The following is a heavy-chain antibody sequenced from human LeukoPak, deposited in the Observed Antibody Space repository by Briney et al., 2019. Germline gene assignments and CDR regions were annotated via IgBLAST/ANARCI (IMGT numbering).Heavy chain of an antibody. J-gene: IGHJ4*02. CDR2: ISYDGSNK. CDR3: ARDRGSGWHTFDY. CDR1: GFTFSSYV. V-gene: IGHV3-30-3*01. Sequence: GGSLRLSCAASGFTFSSYVMHWVRQAPGKGLEWVAVISYDGSNKYYADSVKGRFTISRDNSKNSLYLQMNSLRAEDTAVYYCARDRGSGWHTFDYWGQGTLVTVSS. D-gene: IGHD6-19*01.